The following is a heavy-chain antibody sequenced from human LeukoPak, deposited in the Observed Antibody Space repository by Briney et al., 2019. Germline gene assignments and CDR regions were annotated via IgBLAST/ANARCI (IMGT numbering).Heavy chain of an antibody. CDR1: GGSISSYY. J-gene: IGHJ6*03. V-gene: IGHV4-59*01. D-gene: IGHD3-10*01. Sequence: SETLSLTCTVSGGSISSYYWSWIRQPPGKGLEWIGYIYYSGSTNYNPSLKGRVTISVDTSKNQFSLKLSSVTAADTAVYYCARDAPMDYYMDVWGKGTTVTISS. CDR3: ARDAPMDYYMDV. CDR2: IYYSGST.